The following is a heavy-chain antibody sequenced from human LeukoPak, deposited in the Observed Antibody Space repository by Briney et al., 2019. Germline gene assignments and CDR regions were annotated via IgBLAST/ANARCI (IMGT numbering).Heavy chain of an antibody. D-gene: IGHD6-13*01. CDR3: ARRGAAAGTGDY. CDR2: INSDGSST. V-gene: IGHV3-74*01. J-gene: IGHJ4*02. CDR1: GFTFRSYW. Sequence: PGGSLRLSCAVSGFTFRSYWMHWVRQAPGKGLVWVSRINSDGSSTSYADSVKGRFSISRDNAKNTLYLQMNSLRAEDTAVYYCARRGAAAGTGDYWGQGTLVTVSS.